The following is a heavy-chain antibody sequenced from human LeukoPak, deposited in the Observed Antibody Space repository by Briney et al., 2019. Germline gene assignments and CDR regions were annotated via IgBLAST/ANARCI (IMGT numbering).Heavy chain of an antibody. J-gene: IGHJ5*02. D-gene: IGHD2-2*01. CDR1: GYTFTSYG. CDR2: ISAYNGNT. V-gene: IGHV1-18*01. CDR3: ARGGVYCSSTSCYRSWFDP. Sequence: ASVKVSCKASGYTFTSYGISWVRQAPGLGLEWMGWISAYNGNTNYAQKLQGRVTMTTDTSTSTAYMELRSLRSDDTAVYYCARGGVYCSSTSCYRSWFDPWGQGTLVTVSS.